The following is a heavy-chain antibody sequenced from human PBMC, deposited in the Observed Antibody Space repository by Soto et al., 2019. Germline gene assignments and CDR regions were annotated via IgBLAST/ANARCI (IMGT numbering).Heavy chain of an antibody. CDR2: INAGNGNT. V-gene: IGHV1-3*01. CDR1: GYTFTSYA. Sequence: QVQLVQSGAEVKKPGASVKVSCKASGYTFTSYAMHWVRQAPGQRLEWMGWINAGNGNTKYSQKFQGRVSITRDTSASTAYMELSSLRSEDTAVYYWASAYSRSPGHDALDIWRQGTMVTVSS. CDR3: ASAYSRSPGHDALDI. D-gene: IGHD6-6*01. J-gene: IGHJ3*02.